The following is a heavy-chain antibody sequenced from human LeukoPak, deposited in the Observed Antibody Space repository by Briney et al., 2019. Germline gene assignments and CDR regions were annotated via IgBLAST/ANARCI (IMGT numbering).Heavy chain of an antibody. Sequence: SETLSLTCTVSGGSISSYYWSWSRQPPGKGLEWIGYIYYSGSTNYNPSLKSRVTISVDTPKNQFSLKLSSVTAADTAVYYCARADRITMVRGVILFDYWGQGTLVTVSS. J-gene: IGHJ4*02. CDR2: IYYSGST. V-gene: IGHV4-59*01. CDR3: ARADRITMVRGVILFDY. CDR1: GGSISSYY. D-gene: IGHD3-10*01.